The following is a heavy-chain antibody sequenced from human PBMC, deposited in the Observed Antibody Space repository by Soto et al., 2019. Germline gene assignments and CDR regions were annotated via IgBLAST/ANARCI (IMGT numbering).Heavy chain of an antibody. V-gene: IGHV3-21*01. CDR2: IIRDGTYM. Sequence: EAQLVESGGGLVTPGGSLRLSCAASGFPFSNYGMNWVRQAPGQGREWVSSIIRDGTYMFADSVKGRFNISRDKAKNSLYLQMNSLRAEDKTLYYCAKDMKRRSATAVYIDYWGQGTLVTVSS. CDR3: AKDMKRRSATAVYIDY. D-gene: IGHD3-3*01. J-gene: IGHJ4*02. CDR1: GFPFSNYG.